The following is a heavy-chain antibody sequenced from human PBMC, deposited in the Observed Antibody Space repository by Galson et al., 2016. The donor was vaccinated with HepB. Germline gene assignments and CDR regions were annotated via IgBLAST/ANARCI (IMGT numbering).Heavy chain of an antibody. Sequence: SLRLSCAASGFAFSESSIHWVRQASGKGLEWVGRIRTEPNNFATAYGASVKGRFVISRDDSKNLAYLHLNNLNTEDSAVYYCPRTTFQYDSIGSFLNGGFDPWGPGTLVTVSS. CDR3: PRTTFQYDSIGSFLNGGFDP. CDR1: GFAFSESS. V-gene: IGHV3-73*01. CDR2: IRTEPNNFAT. J-gene: IGHJ5*02. D-gene: IGHD3-22*01.